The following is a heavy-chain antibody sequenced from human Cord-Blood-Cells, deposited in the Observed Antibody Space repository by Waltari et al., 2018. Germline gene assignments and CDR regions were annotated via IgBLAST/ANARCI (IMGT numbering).Heavy chain of an antibody. J-gene: IGHJ2*01. CDR1: GVSVSSTSAA. Sequence: QVQLQQSGPGLVKPSQTLSLTCAISGVSVSSTSAAWNWIRQSPSRGLEWLGRTYYSAKWYNDYAVSGKSRITINPDTSKNQFSLQLNSVTPEDTAVYYCARDHCSSTSCYNYWYFDLWGRGTLVTVSS. D-gene: IGHD2-2*02. V-gene: IGHV6-1*01. CDR2: TYYSAKWYN. CDR3: ARDHCSSTSCYNYWYFDL.